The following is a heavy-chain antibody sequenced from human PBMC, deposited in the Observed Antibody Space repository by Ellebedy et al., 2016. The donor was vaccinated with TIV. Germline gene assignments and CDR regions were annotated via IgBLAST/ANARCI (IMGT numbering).Heavy chain of an antibody. CDR2: TIPMSTTT. V-gene: IGHV1-69*13. CDR1: GVTFRNYA. D-gene: IGHD6-6*01. Sequence: ASVKVSCKASGVTFRNYAFHWVRQAPGQGLEWMGATIPMSTTTKYAQQFQGRVTISADESTNTAYLELTSLRSEDTALYYCAKRAREYSTSSYMYYFDYWGQGTLVTVSS. CDR3: AKRAREYSTSSYMYYFDY. J-gene: IGHJ4*02.